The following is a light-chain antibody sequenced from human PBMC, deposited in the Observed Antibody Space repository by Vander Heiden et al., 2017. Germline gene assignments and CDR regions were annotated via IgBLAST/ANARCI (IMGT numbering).Light chain of an antibody. Sequence: EIVLTPSPGTLSLSPGERATLSCRASQSVSSSYLAWYQQKPGQAPRLLIYGASSRATVTPDRFSGSGSGTDFTLTISRLEPEDFAVYYCQQYGNSPYTFGQGTKLEIK. CDR3: QQYGNSPYT. CDR1: QSVSSSY. V-gene: IGKV3-20*01. J-gene: IGKJ2*01. CDR2: GAS.